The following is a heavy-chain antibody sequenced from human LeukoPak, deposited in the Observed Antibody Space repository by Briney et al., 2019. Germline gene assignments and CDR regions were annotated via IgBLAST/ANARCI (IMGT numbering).Heavy chain of an antibody. CDR1: GFTFNNYA. Sequence: PGGSLRLSCAASGFTFNNYAMSWVRQAPGKGLEWVSAISGSGGSTYYADSVKGRFTISRDNAKNSLYLQMNSLRAEDTAVYYCAELGITMIGGVWGKGTTVTISS. J-gene: IGHJ6*04. D-gene: IGHD3-10*02. CDR3: AELGITMIGGV. V-gene: IGHV3-23*01. CDR2: ISGSGGST.